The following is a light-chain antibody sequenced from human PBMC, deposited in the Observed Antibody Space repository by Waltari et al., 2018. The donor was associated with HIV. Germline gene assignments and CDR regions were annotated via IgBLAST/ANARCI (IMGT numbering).Light chain of an antibody. V-gene: IGLV1-47*01. CDR3: ATWDDSLIWV. CDR1: NSNIGTNS. J-gene: IGLJ3*02. CDR2: RNN. Sequence: QPVLTQPPSASGTPGHGVTISCSGSNSNIGTNSVSWYQHLPGMAPKLLIYRNNRRPSGIPDRFSGSRSGTYASLAISGLRSEDEADYYCATWDDSLIWVFGGGTKLTVL.